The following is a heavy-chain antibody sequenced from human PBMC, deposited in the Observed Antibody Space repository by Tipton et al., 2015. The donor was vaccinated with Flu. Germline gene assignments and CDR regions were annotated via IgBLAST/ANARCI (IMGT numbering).Heavy chain of an antibody. CDR1: GGSISSGEYY. Sequence: TLSLTCTVSGGSISSGEYYWSWIRQHPGKGLEWIVYINYSGSVYYNPSLKSRVTIAVDTSKNQFSLKLSSVTAADTAGYYCARYYFGSGSYYPRNFDYWGQGTLVTVSS. CDR3: ARYYFGSGSYYPRNFDY. J-gene: IGHJ4*02. V-gene: IGHV4-31*03. CDR2: INYSGSV. D-gene: IGHD3-10*01.